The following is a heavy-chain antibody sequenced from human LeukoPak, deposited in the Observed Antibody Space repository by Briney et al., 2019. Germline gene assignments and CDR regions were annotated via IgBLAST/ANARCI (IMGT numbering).Heavy chain of an antibody. CDR2: ISSSSSYI. CDR3: ARADWDTAMIDY. J-gene: IGHJ4*02. CDR1: GFPFSSYS. D-gene: IGHD5-18*01. Sequence: GGSLRLSCAASGFPFSSYSMNWVRQAPGKGLEWVSSISSSSSYIYYADSVKGRFTISRDNAKNSLYLQMNSLRAEDTAVYYCARADWDTAMIDYWGQGTLVTVSS. V-gene: IGHV3-21*01.